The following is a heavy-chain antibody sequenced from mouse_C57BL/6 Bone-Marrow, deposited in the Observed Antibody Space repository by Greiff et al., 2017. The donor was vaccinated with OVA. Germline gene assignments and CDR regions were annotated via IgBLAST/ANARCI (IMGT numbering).Heavy chain of an antibody. CDR2: IDPENGDT. J-gene: IGHJ3*01. CDR1: GFNIKDDY. CDR3: TRYGSSSAWFAY. Sequence: VQLQQSGAELVRPGASVKLSCTASGFNIKDDYMHWVKQRPEQGLEWIGWIDPENGDTEYASKFQGKATITADTSSTTAYLQLSSLTSEDTAVYYCTRYGSSSAWFAYWGQGTLVTVSA. D-gene: IGHD1-1*01. V-gene: IGHV14-4*01.